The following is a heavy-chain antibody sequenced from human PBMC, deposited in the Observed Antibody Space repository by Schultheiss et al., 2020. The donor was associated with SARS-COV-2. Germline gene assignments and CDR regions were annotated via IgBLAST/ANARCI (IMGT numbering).Heavy chain of an antibody. J-gene: IGHJ3*02. CDR1: GGSVSSGSYY. Sequence: SQTLSLTCTVSGGSVSSGSYYWSWIRQPPGKGLEWIGSIYYSGSTYYNPSLKSRVTISVDTSKNQFSLKLSSVTAADTAVYYCARGLYYYDSSGYQEDAFDIWGQGTMVTVSS. CDR2: IYYSGST. D-gene: IGHD3-22*01. V-gene: IGHV4-39*07. CDR3: ARGLYYYDSSGYQEDAFDI.